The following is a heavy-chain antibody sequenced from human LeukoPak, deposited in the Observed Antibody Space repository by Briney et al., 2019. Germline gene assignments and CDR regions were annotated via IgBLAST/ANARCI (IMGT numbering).Heavy chain of an antibody. CDR1: GFTVSSNY. D-gene: IGHD7-27*01. V-gene: IGHV3-66*01. Sequence: PGGSLRLSCAASGFTVSSNYMSCVRQAPAKGLEWVSVIYSGGTTYYADSVKGRFTISRDNSKKTLYLQMNSLRAEDTAVYYCARETGDDAFDIWGQGTMVTVSS. CDR2: IYSGGTT. CDR3: ARETGDDAFDI. J-gene: IGHJ3*02.